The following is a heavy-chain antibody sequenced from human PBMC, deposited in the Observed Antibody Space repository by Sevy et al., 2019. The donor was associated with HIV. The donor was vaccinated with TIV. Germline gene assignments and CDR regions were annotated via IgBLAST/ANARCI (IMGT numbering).Heavy chain of an antibody. Sequence: GGSLRLSCAASGFTFSSYDMHWVRQATGKGLEWVSAIGTAGDTYYPGSVKGRFTISRENAKNSLYLQMNSLRAGDTAVYYCARGGGGGWSNRFDYWGQGTLVTVSS. J-gene: IGHJ4*02. CDR2: IGTAGDT. CDR1: GFTFSSYD. V-gene: IGHV3-13*01. D-gene: IGHD6-19*01. CDR3: ARGGGGGWSNRFDY.